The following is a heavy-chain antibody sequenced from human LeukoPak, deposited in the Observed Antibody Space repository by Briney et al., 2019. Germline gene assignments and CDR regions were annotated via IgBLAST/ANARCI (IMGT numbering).Heavy chain of an antibody. D-gene: IGHD6-19*01. Sequence: GGSLILSCAASGFTFSSYAMHWVRQAPGKGLEWVAVISYDGSNKYYADSVKGRFTISRDNSKNTLYLRMNSLRAEDTAVYYCARVMKQWLVGDAFDIWGQGAMVTVSS. CDR1: GFTFSSYA. J-gene: IGHJ3*02. V-gene: IGHV3-30*04. CDR3: ARVMKQWLVGDAFDI. CDR2: ISYDGSNK.